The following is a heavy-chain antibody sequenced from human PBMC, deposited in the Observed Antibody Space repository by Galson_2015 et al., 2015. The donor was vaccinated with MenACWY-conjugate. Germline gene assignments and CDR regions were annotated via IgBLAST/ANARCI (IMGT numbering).Heavy chain of an antibody. CDR3: AKVAGYCSDDTCYSDY. CDR1: GFTFSSFA. CDR2: LSDSGGHT. J-gene: IGHJ4*02. D-gene: IGHD2-15*01. Sequence: SLRLSCAASGFTFSSFAMSWVRQAPGKGLEWVSALSDSGGHTHHADPPQSRVTISPNHTLRTLFPPMNSLRAEDTAVYYCAKVAGYCSDDTCYSDYWGQGTLVTVSS. V-gene: IGHV3-23*01.